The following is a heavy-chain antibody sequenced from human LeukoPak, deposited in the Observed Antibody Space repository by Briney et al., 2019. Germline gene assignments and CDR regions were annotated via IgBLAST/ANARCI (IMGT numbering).Heavy chain of an antibody. CDR3: AKVALNHYVWGSDRSPLGY. V-gene: IGHV3-48*01. D-gene: IGHD3-16*02. CDR1: GFTFSSYW. CDR2: ISTSTTTI. Sequence: PGGSLRLSCAASGFTFSSYWMSWVRQAPGKGLEWISYISTSTTTIYYANSVKGRFTISRDNAKKSLYLQMNSLRVEDTGVYYCAKVALNHYVWGSDRSPLGYWGQGTLVTVSS. J-gene: IGHJ4*02.